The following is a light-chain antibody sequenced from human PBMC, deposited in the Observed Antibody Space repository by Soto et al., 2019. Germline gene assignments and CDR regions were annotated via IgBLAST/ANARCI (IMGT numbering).Light chain of an antibody. CDR1: QSVSSN. V-gene: IGKV3-15*01. J-gene: IGKJ1*01. Sequence: LIMTQCSSNLAVSAAATAPLYCRASQSVSSNLAWYQQKPGQAPRPLIYGASTRATGIQARFSGSGSGTEFTLTISSLQSEDFAVYYFQQYNNGSTWTFGQGTKVDI. CDR2: GAS. CDR3: QQYNNGSTWT.